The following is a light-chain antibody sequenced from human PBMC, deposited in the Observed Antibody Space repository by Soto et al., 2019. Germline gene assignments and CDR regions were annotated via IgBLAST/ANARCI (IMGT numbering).Light chain of an antibody. V-gene: IGKV3-15*01. CDR3: QQYHNWPYS. J-gene: IGKJ2*03. CDR2: AAS. CDR1: QSVSTH. Sequence: ELVMTQSPATLSVSPGERTTLSCRASQSVSTHLAWYQQQPGQAPRLLIYAASTRATDIPARFSGSGSGTEFTLTISSLQSEDFAVYHCQQYHNWPYSFGQGTRLEIK.